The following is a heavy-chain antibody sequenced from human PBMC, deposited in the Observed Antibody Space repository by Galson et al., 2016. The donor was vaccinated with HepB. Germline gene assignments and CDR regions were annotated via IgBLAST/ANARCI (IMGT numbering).Heavy chain of an antibody. D-gene: IGHD3/OR15-3a*01. CDR1: GGSISSGDYY. CDR3: AREDWNYSYYGLDV. Sequence: TLSLTCTVSGGSISSGDYYWRWIRPPPGKGLEWIGYTHYSGSTSYNPSLKSRVTISVDTSKNQFSLKLSSVTAADTAVYYCAREDWNYSYYGLDVWGQGTTVTVSS. V-gene: IGHV4-30-4*01. CDR2: THYSGST. J-gene: IGHJ6*02.